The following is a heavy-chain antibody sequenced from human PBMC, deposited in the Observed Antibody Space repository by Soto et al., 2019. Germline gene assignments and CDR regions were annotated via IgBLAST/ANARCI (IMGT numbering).Heavy chain of an antibody. CDR3: ARGSGWLPGGC. V-gene: IGHV3-30-3*01. J-gene: IGHJ4*02. CDR2: ISYDGSNK. CDR1: GFTFSSYA. D-gene: IGHD7-27*01. Sequence: QVQLVESGGGVVQPGRSLRLSCAASGFTFSSYAMHWVRQAPGKGLEWVAVISYDGSNKYYADSVKGRFTISRDNSKNTLYLQMNSLRAEDTAVYYCARGSGWLPGGCWGQGTLVTVSS.